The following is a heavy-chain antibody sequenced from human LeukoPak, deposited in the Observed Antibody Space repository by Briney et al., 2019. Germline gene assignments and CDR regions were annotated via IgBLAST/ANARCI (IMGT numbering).Heavy chain of an antibody. V-gene: IGHV3-30*02. CDR2: IRYDGSNK. D-gene: IGHD6-19*01. CDR3: AKADSSGWLTTLDY. Sequence: PGRSPRLSCAVSGFTFSSYGMHWVRQAPGKGLEWVAFIRYDGSNKYYADSVKGRFTISRDNSKNTLYLQMNSLRAEDTAVYYCAKADSSGWLTTLDYWGQGTLVTVSS. J-gene: IGHJ4*02. CDR1: GFTFSSYG.